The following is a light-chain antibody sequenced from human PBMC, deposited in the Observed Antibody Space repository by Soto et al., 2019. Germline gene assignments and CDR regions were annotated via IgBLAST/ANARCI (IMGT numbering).Light chain of an antibody. Sequence: QSALTQPASVSGSPGQSITISCTGTSSDVGGYNYVSWYQQNPGKAPKLMIYEVSNRPSGVSNRFSGSKSGNTASLTISGLQAEDEADYYCSSYTSSSTAVFGGGTQLTVL. V-gene: IGLV2-14*01. J-gene: IGLJ7*01. CDR2: EVS. CDR1: SSDVGGYNY. CDR3: SSYTSSSTAV.